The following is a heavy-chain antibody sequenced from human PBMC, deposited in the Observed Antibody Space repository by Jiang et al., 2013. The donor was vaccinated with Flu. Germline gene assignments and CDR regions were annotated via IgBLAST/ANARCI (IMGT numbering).Heavy chain of an antibody. CDR1: GYDFSSYA. CDR2: INVGNAYT. Sequence: SGAEVKVSCKASGYDFSSYAMHWVRQAPGQRLEWMGWINVGNAYTKYSQNLQGRVTFTRDLSASTVYMDLSSLRSEDTAVYYCAILAGTGYKYYDMDVWGQGTTVTVSS. V-gene: IGHV1-3*01. CDR3: AILAGTGYKYYDMDV. J-gene: IGHJ6*02. D-gene: IGHD6-13*01.